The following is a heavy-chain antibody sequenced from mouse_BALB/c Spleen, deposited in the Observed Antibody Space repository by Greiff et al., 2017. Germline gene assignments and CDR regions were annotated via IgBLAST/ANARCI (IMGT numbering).Heavy chain of an antibody. CDR1: GFDFSRYW. Sequence: EVKLLESGGGLVQPGGSLKLSCAASGFDFSRYWMSWVRQAPGKGLEWIGEINPDSSTINYTPSLKDKFIISRDNAKNTLYLQMSKVRSEDTALYYCARLDDGYYVGYAMDYWGQGTSVTVSS. V-gene: IGHV4-1*02. D-gene: IGHD2-3*01. CDR3: ARLDDGYYVGYAMDY. CDR2: INPDSSTI. J-gene: IGHJ4*01.